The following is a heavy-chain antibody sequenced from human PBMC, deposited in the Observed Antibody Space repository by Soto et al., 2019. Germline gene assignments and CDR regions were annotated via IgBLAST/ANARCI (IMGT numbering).Heavy chain of an antibody. Sequence: PGGSLRLSCAASGFTFITYAMSWVRQAPGKGLEWVSTITGSGAGTYYADSVKGRFAISRDNSKKTLYLHMNSLRAEDTAVYYCAKVGKYCSSPRCSMFDYWGQGTLVTVSS. J-gene: IGHJ4*02. CDR1: GFTFITYA. D-gene: IGHD2-2*01. V-gene: IGHV3-23*01. CDR3: AKVGKYCSSPRCSMFDY. CDR2: ITGSGAGT.